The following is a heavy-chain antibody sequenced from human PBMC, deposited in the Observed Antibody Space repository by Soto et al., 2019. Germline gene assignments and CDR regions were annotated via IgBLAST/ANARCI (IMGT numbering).Heavy chain of an antibody. J-gene: IGHJ5*02. CDR1: GYSFRTHG. CDR2: ISTYDDKT. V-gene: IGHV1-18*01. CDR3: ARDLGYCNSSGCFRNWFDP. D-gene: IGHD2-15*01. Sequence: QVQLVQSGAEVKTPGASVKVSCRASGYSFRTHGISWVRQAPGQGLEWMGWISTYDDKTNFPQKFQGRITMTTDTSMSTAYMELRSLRSDDTAVYFCARDLGYCNSSGCFRNWFDPWGQGTLVTGSS.